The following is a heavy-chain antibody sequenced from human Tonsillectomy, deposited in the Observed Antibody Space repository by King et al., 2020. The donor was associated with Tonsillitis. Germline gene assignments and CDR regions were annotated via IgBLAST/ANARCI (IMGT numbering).Heavy chain of an antibody. CDR1: GGSISSGGYY. V-gene: IGHV4-31*03. Sequence: QLQESGPGLVKPSQTLSLTCTVSGGSISSGGYYWSWIRQHPGKGLEWIGYIYYSGSTYYNPSLKSRVTISVDTSKNQFSLKLSSVTAADTAVYYWARDRHYGSGSYYNPRAGWFDPLGQGTLVTVSS. J-gene: IGHJ5*02. CDR2: IYYSGST. CDR3: ARDRHYGSGSYYNPRAGWFDP. D-gene: IGHD3-10*01.